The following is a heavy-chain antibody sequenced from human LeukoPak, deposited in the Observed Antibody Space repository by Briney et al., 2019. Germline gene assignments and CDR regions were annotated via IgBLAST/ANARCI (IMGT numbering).Heavy chain of an antibody. V-gene: IGHV3-11*01. CDR3: ARVRSLDDYGDYDLFGYFDY. D-gene: IGHD4-17*01. Sequence: GGSLRLSCAASGFTFSDYYMSWIRQAPAKGLELVSYISSSGSTTYYADSVKGRFTISRDNAKNSLYLQMNSLRAEDTAVYYCARVRSLDDYGDYDLFGYFDYWGQGTLVTVSS. J-gene: IGHJ4*02. CDR2: ISSSGSTT. CDR1: GFTFSDYY.